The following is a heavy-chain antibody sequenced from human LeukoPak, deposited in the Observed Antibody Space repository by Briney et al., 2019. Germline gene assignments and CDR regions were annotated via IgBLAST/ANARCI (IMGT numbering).Heavy chain of an antibody. CDR1: GYSITNGFY. J-gene: IGHJ5*02. V-gene: IGHV4-38-2*02. Sequence: SETLSLTCTVFGYSITNGFYWDWIRKPPGKGLEWIGSMFYSDNTYYNPSLKSRVTISVDTSKNQFSLKLSSVTAADTAVYCCARDDYGDYYRRFDPWGQGTLVTVSS. D-gene: IGHD4-17*01. CDR2: MFYSDNT. CDR3: ARDDYGDYYRRFDP.